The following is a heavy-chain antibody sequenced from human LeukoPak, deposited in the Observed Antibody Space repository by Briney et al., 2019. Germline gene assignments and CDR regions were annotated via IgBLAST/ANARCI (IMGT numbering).Heavy chain of an antibody. D-gene: IGHD3-22*01. CDR3: ARLRDYYDSSGYAVDY. CDR2: IYYSGST. Sequence: SETLSLTCTVSGGSIRTYYWTWIRQPPGKGLEWIGYIYYSGSTNYNPSLKSRVTISVDTSKNQFSLKLSSVTAADTAVYYCARLRDYYDSSGYAVDYWGQGTLVTVSS. V-gene: IGHV4-59*08. J-gene: IGHJ4*02. CDR1: GGSIRTYY.